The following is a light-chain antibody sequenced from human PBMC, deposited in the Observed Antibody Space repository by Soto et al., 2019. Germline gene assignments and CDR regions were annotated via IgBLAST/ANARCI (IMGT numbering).Light chain of an antibody. Sequence: DIVLTQSPATLSLSPGERATLSCRASQSVSNNYLAWYQQKPGQAPRLLIYDASNRATGIPARFSGSGSGTDFTLTISSLEPEDFAVYYCQQRSNWPLTFGGGTNVEIK. V-gene: IGKV3-11*01. CDR2: DAS. CDR1: QSVSNNY. J-gene: IGKJ4*01. CDR3: QQRSNWPLT.